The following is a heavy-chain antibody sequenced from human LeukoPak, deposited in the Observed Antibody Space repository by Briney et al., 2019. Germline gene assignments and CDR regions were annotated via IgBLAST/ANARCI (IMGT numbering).Heavy chain of an antibody. J-gene: IGHJ4*02. CDR1: GGSFSGYY. CDR3: ARAGLRSIKLYYFDY. V-gene: IGHV4-34*01. Sequence: KTSETLSLTCAVYGGSFSGYYWSWIRQPPGKGLEWIGEINHSGSTNYNPSLKSRVTISVDTSKNQFSLKLSSVTAADTAVYYCARAGLRSIKLYYFDYWGQGTLVTVSS. D-gene: IGHD4-17*01. CDR2: INHSGST.